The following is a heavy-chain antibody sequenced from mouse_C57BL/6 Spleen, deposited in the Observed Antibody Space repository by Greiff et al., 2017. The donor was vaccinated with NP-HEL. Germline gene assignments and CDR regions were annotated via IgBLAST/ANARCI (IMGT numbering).Heavy chain of an antibody. D-gene: IGHD1-1*01. CDR1: GYEFSSSW. J-gene: IGHJ1*03. CDR3: ARLRSYWYFDV. V-gene: IGHV1-82*01. Sequence: VKLQESGPELVKPGASVKISCKASGYEFSSSWMNWVKQRPGKGLEWIGRIYPGDGDTNYPGKFKGKATLTADKSSSTAYLQLSSLTSEDSAVCFCARLRSYWYFDVWGTGTTVTVSS. CDR2: IYPGDGDT.